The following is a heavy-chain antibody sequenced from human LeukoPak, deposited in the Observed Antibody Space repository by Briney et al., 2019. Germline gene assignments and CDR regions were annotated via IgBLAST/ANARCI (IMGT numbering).Heavy chain of an antibody. V-gene: IGHV4-34*01. CDR3: ARAYYYDSSGYYFVYGY. CDR2: INHSGST. Sequence: PSETLSLTCAVYGGSFSGYYWSWIRQPPGKGLEWIGEINHSGSTNYNPSLKSRVTISVDTSKNQFSLKLSSVTAADTAVYYCARAYYYDSSGYYFVYGYWGQGTLVTVSS. CDR1: GGSFSGYY. J-gene: IGHJ4*02. D-gene: IGHD3-22*01.